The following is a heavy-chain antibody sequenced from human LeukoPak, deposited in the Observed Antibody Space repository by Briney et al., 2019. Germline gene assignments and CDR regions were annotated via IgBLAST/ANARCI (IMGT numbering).Heavy chain of an antibody. CDR3: ARMVFPYCTSTRCSDYYYYYMDV. J-gene: IGHJ6*03. D-gene: IGHD2-2*01. CDR1: GFTFSDYY. Sequence: GGSLRLSCAASGFTFSDYYMSWIRQAPGKGLEWVANIKQDGSEKYYVDSVKGRFTISRDNAKNSLYLQMNSLRAEDTAVYYCARMVFPYCTSTRCSDYYYYYMDVWGRGTTVTVSS. CDR2: IKQDGSEK. V-gene: IGHV3-7*01.